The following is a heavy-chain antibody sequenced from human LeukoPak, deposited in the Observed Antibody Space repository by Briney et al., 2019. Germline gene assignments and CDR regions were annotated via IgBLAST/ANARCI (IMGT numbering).Heavy chain of an antibody. D-gene: IGHD1-26*01. CDR1: GFTLSSYW. CDR2: IKQDGSEK. J-gene: IGHJ3*02. Sequence: GGSLRLSCAASGFTLSSYWMSWVRQAPGKGLEWVANIKQDGSEKYYVDSVKGRFTISRDNAKNSLYLQMNSLRAEDTAVYYCASVGAFDIWGQGTMVTVSS. CDR3: ASVGAFDI. V-gene: IGHV3-7*01.